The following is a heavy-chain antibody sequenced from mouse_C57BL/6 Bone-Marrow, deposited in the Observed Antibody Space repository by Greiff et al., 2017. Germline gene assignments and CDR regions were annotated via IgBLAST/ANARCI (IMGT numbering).Heavy chain of an antibody. V-gene: IGHV1-55*01. J-gene: IGHJ1*03. D-gene: IGHD2-3*01. CDR2: IYPGSGST. Sequence: QVQLQQPGAELVKPGASVKMSCKASGYTFTSYWITWVKQRPGQGLEWIGDIYPGSGSTNYNEKFKSKATLTVDTSSSTAYMQLSSLTSEYSAVYYYARRGTYDGCGLFAVWGTGTTVTVSS. CDR1: GYTFTSYW. CDR3: ARRGTYDGCGLFAV.